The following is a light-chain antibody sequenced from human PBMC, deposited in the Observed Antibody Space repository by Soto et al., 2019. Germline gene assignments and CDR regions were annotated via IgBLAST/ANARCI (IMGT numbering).Light chain of an antibody. Sequence: EIVMTQSPATLSLSPGERAALSCSASQGISSELAWYQQKPGQPPRLLIYGASTRATGVPARFTGSGSGSDFTLTISGLQSEDFAVYYCQHGHNWPLTFGQGTRLEI. CDR2: GAS. CDR3: QHGHNWPLT. V-gene: IGKV3-15*01. J-gene: IGKJ2*01. CDR1: QGISSE.